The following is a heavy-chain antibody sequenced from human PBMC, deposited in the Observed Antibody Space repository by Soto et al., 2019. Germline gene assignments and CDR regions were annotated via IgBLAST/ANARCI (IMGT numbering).Heavy chain of an antibody. CDR3: ARLYYYYGSGSYYPFDY. Sequence: SETLSLTCTVSGGSISSSSYYWGWIRQPPGKGLEWIGSIYYSGSTYYNPSLKSRVTISVDTSKNQFSLKLSSVTAADTAVYYCARLYYYYGSGSYYPFDYWGQGTLVTVSS. D-gene: IGHD3-10*01. J-gene: IGHJ4*02. V-gene: IGHV4-39*01. CDR1: GGSISSSSYY. CDR2: IYYSGST.